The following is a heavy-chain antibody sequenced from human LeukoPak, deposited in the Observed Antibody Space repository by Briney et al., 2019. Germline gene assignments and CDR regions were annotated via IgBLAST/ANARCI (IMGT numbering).Heavy chain of an antibody. V-gene: IGHV1-2*02. CDR2: INPNSGGT. CDR3: ARGESGWSLRSDY. D-gene: IGHD6-19*01. Sequence: ASVKLSCTASGYTFTSYYMHWVRQAPGQGLEWMGWINPNSGGTNYAQKFQGRVTMTRDTSISTAYMELSRLRSDDTAVYYCARGESGWSLRSDYWGQGTLVTVSS. CDR1: GYTFTSYY. J-gene: IGHJ4*02.